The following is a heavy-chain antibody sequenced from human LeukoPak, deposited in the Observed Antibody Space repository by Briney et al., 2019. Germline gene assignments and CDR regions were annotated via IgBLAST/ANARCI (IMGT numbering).Heavy chain of an antibody. CDR1: GGSISSYY. Sequence: SETLSLTCTVSGGSISSYYWSWIRQPPGKGLEWIGYIYYSGSTNYNPSLKSRVTISVDTSKNQFSLKLSSVTAADTAVYYCARGKDSSGYWGQGTLVTVSP. CDR2: IYYSGST. CDR3: ARGKDSSGY. D-gene: IGHD6-19*01. V-gene: IGHV4-59*01. J-gene: IGHJ4*02.